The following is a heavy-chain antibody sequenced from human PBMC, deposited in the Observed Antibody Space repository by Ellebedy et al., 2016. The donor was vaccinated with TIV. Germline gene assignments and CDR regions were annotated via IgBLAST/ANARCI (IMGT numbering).Heavy chain of an antibody. CDR2: ISPGDSQT. V-gene: IGHV5-51*01. CDR3: VRYGACSPGSCVVARPFYYYGMDV. Sequence: GESLKISXKGSGYSFTTYWIGWVRQMPGKGLEWMGIISPGDSQTIYSPSFQGPVTMAVDKSIATAYLQWRSLKASDTAVYYCVRYGACSPGSCVVARPFYYYGMDVWGQGTTVTVS. D-gene: IGHD5-18*01. CDR1: GYSFTTYW. J-gene: IGHJ6*02.